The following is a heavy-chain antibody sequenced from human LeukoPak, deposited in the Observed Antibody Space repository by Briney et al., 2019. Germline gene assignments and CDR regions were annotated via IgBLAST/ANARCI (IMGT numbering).Heavy chain of an antibody. CDR3: AKSPGLREGGWSFDY. Sequence: GGSLRLSCAASGFAFSSYAMSWVRQAPGKRLEWVSAISGSGGSTYYADSVKGRFTISRDNSKNTLYLQMNSLRAEDTAVYYCAKSPGLREGGWSFDYWGQGTLVTVSS. CDR1: GFAFSSYA. V-gene: IGHV3-23*01. CDR2: ISGSGGST. J-gene: IGHJ4*02. D-gene: IGHD6-19*01.